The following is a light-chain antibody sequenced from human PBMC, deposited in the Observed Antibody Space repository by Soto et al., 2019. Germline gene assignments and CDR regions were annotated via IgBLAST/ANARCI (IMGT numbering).Light chain of an antibody. CDR1: QTFSSH. Sequence: EIVLTQSPATRSLSPGERATLSCRASQTFSSHLAWYQQKPGQAPRLLIYDASKRATGIPARFSGRGSGTDFPLTISSLEPEDFAVYYCQQRSNWPPVITFGQGTRLEIK. CDR2: DAS. J-gene: IGKJ5*01. CDR3: QQRSNWPPVIT. V-gene: IGKV3-11*01.